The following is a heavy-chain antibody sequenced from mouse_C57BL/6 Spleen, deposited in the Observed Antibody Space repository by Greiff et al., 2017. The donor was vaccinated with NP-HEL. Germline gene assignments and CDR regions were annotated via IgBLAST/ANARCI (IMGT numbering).Heavy chain of an antibody. CDR1: GYAFSSSW. CDR3: ARSYGYDDY. CDR2: IYPGDGDT. J-gene: IGHJ2*01. V-gene: IGHV1-80*01. Sequence: QVQLQQSGAELVKPGASVKISCKASGYAFSSSWMNWVKQRPGKGLEWIGQIYPGDGDTNYNGKFKGKATLTADKSSSTAYRQLSSLTSEDAAVYFCARSYGYDDYWGQGTTLTVSS. D-gene: IGHD2-2*01.